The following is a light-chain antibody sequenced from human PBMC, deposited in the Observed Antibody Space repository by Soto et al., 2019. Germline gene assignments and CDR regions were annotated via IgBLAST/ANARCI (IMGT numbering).Light chain of an antibody. Sequence: AIQMTQSPPSLSASVGDRVIITCRASQDIRVDVGWLQQRPGHAPNLLIYAASTLHTGVPSTFTGSGAGTHFTITSNALPPEDAATYLCLQDYDCPYTFGHRTKVEI. V-gene: IGKV1-6*01. CDR2: AAS. J-gene: IGKJ2*01. CDR1: QDIRVD. CDR3: LQDYDCPYT.